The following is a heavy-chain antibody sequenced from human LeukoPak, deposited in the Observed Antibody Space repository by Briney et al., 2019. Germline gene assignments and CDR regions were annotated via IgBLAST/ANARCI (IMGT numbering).Heavy chain of an antibody. J-gene: IGHJ5*02. D-gene: IGHD4-17*01. CDR3: AKGMTTVFNWFDP. CDR1: GFTSSSYG. Sequence: GGSLRLSCAASGFTSSSYGMHWVRQAPGKGLEWVAFIRYDGGNKYYADSVKGRFTISRDNSKNTLYLQMNSLRAEDTAVYYCAKGMTTVFNWFDPWGQGTLVTVSS. V-gene: IGHV3-30*02. CDR2: IRYDGGNK.